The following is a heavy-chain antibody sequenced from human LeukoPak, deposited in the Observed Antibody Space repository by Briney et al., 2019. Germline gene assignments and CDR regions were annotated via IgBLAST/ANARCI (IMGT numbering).Heavy chain of an antibody. J-gene: IGHJ6*02. CDR2: IIPILGIA. CDR3: ARANYSNYSKGGVSNYYYYGMDV. CDR1: GGTFSSYA. V-gene: IGHV1-69*04. D-gene: IGHD4-11*01. Sequence: SVKVSCKASGGTFSSYAISWVRQAPGQGLEWMGRIIPILGIANYAQKFQGRVTITADKSTSTAYMELSSLRSEDTAVYYCARANYSNYSKGGVSNYYYYGMDVWGQGTTATVSS.